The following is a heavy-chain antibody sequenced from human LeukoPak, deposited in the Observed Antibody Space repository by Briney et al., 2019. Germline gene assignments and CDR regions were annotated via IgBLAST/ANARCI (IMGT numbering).Heavy chain of an antibody. V-gene: IGHV4-59*01. J-gene: IGHJ4*02. Sequence: SETLSLTCTVSGGSISSYYWSWIRQPPGKGLEWIGYIYYSGSTNYNPSLKSRVTISVDTSKNQFSLTLSSVTAADTAVYYCARVGIYGDLFDYWGQGTLVTVSS. CDR3: ARVGIYGDLFDY. CDR2: IYYSGST. CDR1: GGSISSYY. D-gene: IGHD4-17*01.